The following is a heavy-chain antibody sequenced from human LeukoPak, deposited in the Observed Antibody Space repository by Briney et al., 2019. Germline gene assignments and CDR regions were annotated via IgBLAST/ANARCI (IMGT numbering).Heavy chain of an antibody. CDR2: IHKDGLHT. Sequence: GGSLRLSCAASGFTFTSYWMHWVRQAPGKGLMWVSRIHKDGLHTWYADSMKGRFTISRDNAENTVYLQLNSLRVEDTAVYYCARESEAAGTYYLDHWGQGNLVTVSS. D-gene: IGHD6-25*01. CDR1: GFTFTSYW. V-gene: IGHV3-74*01. J-gene: IGHJ4*02. CDR3: ARESEAAGTYYLDH.